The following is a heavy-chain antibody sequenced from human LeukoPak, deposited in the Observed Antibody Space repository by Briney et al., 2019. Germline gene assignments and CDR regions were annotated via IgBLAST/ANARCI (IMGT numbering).Heavy chain of an antibody. J-gene: IGHJ5*02. D-gene: IGHD6-19*01. CDR2: MNPNSGNT. V-gene: IGHV1-8*01. CDR3: ARGRGSGWYTRGYNWFDP. CDR1: GYTFTSYD. Sequence: ASVKVSCKASGYTFTSYDINWVRQATGQGLEWMGWMNPNSGNTGYAQKFQGRVTMTRNTSISTAYMELSSLRSEDTAVYYCARGRGSGWYTRGYNWFDPWGQGTLVTVSS.